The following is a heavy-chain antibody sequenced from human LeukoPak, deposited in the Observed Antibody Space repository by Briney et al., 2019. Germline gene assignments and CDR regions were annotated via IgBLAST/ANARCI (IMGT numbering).Heavy chain of an antibody. CDR1: GRPISSSNYY. D-gene: IGHD3-10*01. CDR2: IFYTGST. Sequence: PSETLSLPCTVSGRPISSSNYYWGWIRQPPGKGLEWIGSIFYTGSTYYNPSLKSRVTVSVDTSKNQFSLKLNSVTAADTAVYYCARLTMVRGVDCWGQGTLVTVSS. CDR3: ARLTMVRGVDC. V-gene: IGHV4-39*01. J-gene: IGHJ4*02.